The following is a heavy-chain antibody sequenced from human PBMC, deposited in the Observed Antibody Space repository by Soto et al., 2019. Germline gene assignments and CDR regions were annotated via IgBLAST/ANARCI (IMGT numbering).Heavy chain of an antibody. CDR3: ASRVAIPGTDYYYGMDV. J-gene: IGHJ6*02. D-gene: IGHD6-13*01. CDR1: GFTFSNYG. Sequence: QVQLVESGGGVVQPGRSLRLSCAASGFTFSNYGMHWVRQAPGKGLEWVAVIWYDGSKKYYGDSVKGRITISRDNSKNTLYLQMNGLRADDTAVYYCASRVAIPGTDYYYGMDVWGQGTTVIVSS. CDR2: IWYDGSKK. V-gene: IGHV3-33*01.